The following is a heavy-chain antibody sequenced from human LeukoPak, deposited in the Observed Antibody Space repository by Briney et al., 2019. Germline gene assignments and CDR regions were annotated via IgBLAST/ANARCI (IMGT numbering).Heavy chain of an antibody. Sequence: GASVKVSCKASGYTFTGYYMHWVRQAPGQGLEWMGRINPNSGGTNYAQKFQGRVTMTRDTSISTAYMELSRLRSDDTAVYYCARQKYRVAARVNGMDVWGQGTLVTVSS. CDR3: ARQKYRVAARVNGMDV. CDR1: GYTFTGYY. J-gene: IGHJ6*02. CDR2: INPNSGGT. D-gene: IGHD2-15*01. V-gene: IGHV1-2*06.